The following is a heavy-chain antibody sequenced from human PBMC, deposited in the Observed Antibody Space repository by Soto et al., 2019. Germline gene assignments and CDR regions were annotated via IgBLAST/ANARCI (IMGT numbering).Heavy chain of an antibody. CDR1: GFTFSDSS. CDR3: ARSVVSSTRFDP. Sequence: QVQLVESGGGLVWPGGSLRLSCAASGFTFSDSSMNWIRQAPGKGLEWVSYISSGTSYTNYADSVKGRFTISRDNAKNSLFLHMNSLRAEDTAVYYCARSVVSSTRFDPWGQGPLVTVSS. J-gene: IGHJ5*02. D-gene: IGHD6-13*01. V-gene: IGHV3-11*06. CDR2: ISSGTSYT.